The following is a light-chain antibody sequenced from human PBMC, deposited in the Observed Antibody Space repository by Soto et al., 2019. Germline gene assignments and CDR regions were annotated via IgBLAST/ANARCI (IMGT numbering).Light chain of an antibody. Sequence: IQMTQSPSSLSASVGDRVTIPCRASQSISSYLNWYQQKPGTAPKLLIYAASSLQSGVPSRFSGSASGTDFTLTISSLQPEDFATYYCLQDYNYPRAFGQGTKVDI. CDR3: LQDYNYPRA. V-gene: IGKV1-6*01. J-gene: IGKJ1*01. CDR1: QSISSY. CDR2: AAS.